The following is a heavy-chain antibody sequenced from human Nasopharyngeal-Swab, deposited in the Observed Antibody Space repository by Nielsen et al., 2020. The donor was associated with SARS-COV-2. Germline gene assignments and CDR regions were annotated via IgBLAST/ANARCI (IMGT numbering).Heavy chain of an antibody. CDR3: ARDKDGFDY. J-gene: IGHJ4*02. CDR2: IKQDGTLK. CDR1: GFTFSDYW. V-gene: IGHV3-7*03. Sequence: GESLKISCGGSGFTFSDYWMSWVRQSPEKGLEWVANIKQDGTLKSYVDSVKGRFIISRDNAKNSLDLQMNSLRAEDTAVYYCARDKDGFDYWGQGTLVTVSS.